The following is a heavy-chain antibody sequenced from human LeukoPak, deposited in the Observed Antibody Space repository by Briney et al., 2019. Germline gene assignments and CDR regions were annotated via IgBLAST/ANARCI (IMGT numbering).Heavy chain of an antibody. D-gene: IGHD5-24*01. J-gene: IGHJ6*02. CDR2: INAYNGDT. CDR3: VRAMAPLDTFNYQYAMDV. Sequence: ASVKVSCKASNYTFTSYGISWVRQAPGQGLEWMAWINAYNGDTNYAQKFQGRVTLTTETSTSTAYMELRSLRSDDTAVYYCVRAMAPLDTFNYQYAMDVWGQGTMVTVSS. V-gene: IGHV1-18*01. CDR1: NYTFTSYG.